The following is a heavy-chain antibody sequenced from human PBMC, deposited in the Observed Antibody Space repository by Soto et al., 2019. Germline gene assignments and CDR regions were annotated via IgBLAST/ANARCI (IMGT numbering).Heavy chain of an antibody. CDR3: WTAPGEGGY. CDR2: IYSGGYT. CDR1: GFTVSNNY. Sequence: EVQLVESGGGLIQPGGSLRLSCAVSGFTVSNNYMSWVRQAPGKGLEGVSVIYSGGYTAYGDSVKGRFTISRDNSKNTHTHKMQSPGAGARAVFSGWTAPGEGGYWGQGTLVTVSS. J-gene: IGHJ4*02. V-gene: IGHV3-53*01. D-gene: IGHD3-16*01.